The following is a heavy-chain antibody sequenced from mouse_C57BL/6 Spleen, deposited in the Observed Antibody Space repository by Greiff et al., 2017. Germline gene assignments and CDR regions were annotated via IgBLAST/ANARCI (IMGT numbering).Heavy chain of an antibody. CDR2: IDPSDSYT. CDR1: GYTFTSYW. CDR3: ASRELGGRYFDY. Sequence: QVQLQQPGAELVKPGASVKLSCKASGYTFTSYWMQWVKQRPGQGLEWIGEIDPSDSYTNYNQKFKGKATLTVDTSSSTAYMQLSSLTSEDSAVYYCASRELGGRYFDYWGQGTTLTVSS. D-gene: IGHD4-1*01. V-gene: IGHV1-50*01. J-gene: IGHJ2*01.